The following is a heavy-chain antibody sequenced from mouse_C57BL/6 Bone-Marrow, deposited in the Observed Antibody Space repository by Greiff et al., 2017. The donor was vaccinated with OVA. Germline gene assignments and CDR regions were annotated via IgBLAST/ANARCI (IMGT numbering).Heavy chain of an antibody. V-gene: IGHV1-64*01. J-gene: IGHJ2*01. CDR1: GYTFTSYW. CDR3: ARWYDYDVDY. CDR2: IHPNSGST. D-gene: IGHD2-4*01. Sequence: QVQLKQPGAELVKPGASVKLSCKASGYTFTSYWMHWVKQRPGQGLEWIGMIHPNSGSTNYNEKFKSKATLTVDKSSSTAYMQLSSLTSEDSAVYYWARWYDYDVDYWGQGTTLTVSS.